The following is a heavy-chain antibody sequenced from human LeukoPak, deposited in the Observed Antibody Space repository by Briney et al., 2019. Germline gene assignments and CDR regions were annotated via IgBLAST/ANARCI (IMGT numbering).Heavy chain of an antibody. D-gene: IGHD3-16*01. J-gene: IGHJ4*02. CDR2: IYPGDSDT. Sequence: GESLKISCKASGYTFTNHWIAWVRQMPGKGLEWMGIIYPGDSDTRYSPSFQGQVTISADKSISTAYLQWSSLKTSDTAMYYCARLIIPRMITFGGATYYFDYWGQGTLVTVSS. CDR1: GYTFTNHW. V-gene: IGHV5-51*01. CDR3: ARLIIPRMITFGGATYYFDY.